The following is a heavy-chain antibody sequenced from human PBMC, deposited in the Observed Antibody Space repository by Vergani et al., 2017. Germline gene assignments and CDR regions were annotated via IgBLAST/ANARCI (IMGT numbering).Heavy chain of an antibody. J-gene: IGHJ4*02. Sequence: QVQLVQSGAEVKKPGASVKVSCKASGYTFTGYYMHWVRQAPGQGLEWMGWINPNSGGTNYAQKFQGRVTMTRGTSISTAYMELSRLRSDDTAVYYCARGFYYDRFQRTLGYWGQGTLVTVSS. V-gene: IGHV1-2*02. CDR2: INPNSGGT. CDR1: GYTFTGYY. CDR3: ARGFYYDRFQRTLGY. D-gene: IGHD3-22*01.